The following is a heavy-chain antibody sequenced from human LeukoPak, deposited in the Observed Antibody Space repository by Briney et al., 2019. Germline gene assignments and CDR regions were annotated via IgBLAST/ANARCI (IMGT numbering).Heavy chain of an antibody. V-gene: IGHV4-39*01. CDR1: GGSISSSSYY. Sequence: SETLSLTCTVSGGSISSSSYYWGWIRQPPGKGLEWIGSIYYSGSTYYNPSLKSRVTISVDTSKNQFSLKLSSVTAADTAVYYCASLAAAGPYYYYYMDVWGKGTTVTVSS. J-gene: IGHJ6*03. CDR3: ASLAAAGPYYYYYMDV. D-gene: IGHD6-13*01. CDR2: IYYSGST.